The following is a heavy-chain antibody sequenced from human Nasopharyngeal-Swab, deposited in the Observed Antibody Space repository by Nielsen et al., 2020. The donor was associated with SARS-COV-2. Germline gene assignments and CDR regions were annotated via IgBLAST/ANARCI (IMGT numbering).Heavy chain of an antibody. CDR1: GYSFTSYW. CDR3: ARQIRFLEWLPYYYYYMDV. CDR2: IDPSDSYT. V-gene: IGHV5-10-1*01. J-gene: IGHJ6*03. Sequence: GESLQISCKGSGYSFTSYWISWVRQMPGKGLEWMGRIDPSDSYTNYSPSFQGHVTISADKSISTAYLRWSSLKASDTAMCYCARQIRFLEWLPYYYYYMDVWGKGTTVTVSS. D-gene: IGHD3-3*01.